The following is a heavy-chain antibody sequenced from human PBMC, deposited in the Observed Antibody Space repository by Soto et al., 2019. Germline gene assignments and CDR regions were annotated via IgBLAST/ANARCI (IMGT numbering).Heavy chain of an antibody. CDR2: IYFLGKT. CDR1: GGSISTSNYY. D-gene: IGHD5-18*01. CDR3: ARNSNTAMVTID. J-gene: IGHJ4*02. V-gene: IGHV4-39*01. Sequence: SETLSLSCTVSGGSISTSNYYWGWIRQPPWQGLEWIGSIYFLGKTYYNPSLKSRVTISVDTSKNQFSLNLRSVTAADTAVYYCARNSNTAMVTIDWGQGTLVTVSS.